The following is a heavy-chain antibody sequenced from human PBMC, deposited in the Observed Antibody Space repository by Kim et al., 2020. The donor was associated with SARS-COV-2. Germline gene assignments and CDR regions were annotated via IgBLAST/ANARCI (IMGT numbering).Heavy chain of an antibody. D-gene: IGHD1-26*01. J-gene: IGHJ4*02. V-gene: IGHV3-43*01. CDR3: AKETVGATTAFDY. Sequence: ADSVKGRFPLSRDNSKNTLYLKMPSLRAEDTAFYYCAKETVGATTAFDYWGQGTLVTVSS.